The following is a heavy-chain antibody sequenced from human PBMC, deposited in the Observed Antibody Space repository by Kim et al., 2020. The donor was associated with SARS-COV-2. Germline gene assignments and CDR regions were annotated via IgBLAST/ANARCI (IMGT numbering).Heavy chain of an antibody. Sequence: GGSTYYADSGQGRFTISRDNSKNTRYLQMNSLRAEDTAVYFCARDLGVDYWGLGTLVTVSS. J-gene: IGHJ4*02. CDR3: ARDLGVDY. CDR2: GGST. D-gene: IGHD3-16*01. V-gene: IGHV3-53*01.